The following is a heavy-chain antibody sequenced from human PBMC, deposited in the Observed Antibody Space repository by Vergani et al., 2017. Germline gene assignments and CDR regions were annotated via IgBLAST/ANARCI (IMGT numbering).Heavy chain of an antibody. J-gene: IGHJ5*02. CDR2: IYYSGST. CDR3: ARDGGNYDCWSGSMYNWFDP. CDR1: GGSISSGVYY. D-gene: IGHD3-3*01. Sequence: QVQLQQWGAGLLKPSETLSLTCTVSGGSISSGVYYCSWIRQHPGKGLEWIGYIYYSGSTYYNPSLKSRVTISVDTSKNQFSLKLRSVTAADTAVYYCARDGGNYDCWSGSMYNWFDPWGQGTLVTVSS. V-gene: IGHV4-31*03.